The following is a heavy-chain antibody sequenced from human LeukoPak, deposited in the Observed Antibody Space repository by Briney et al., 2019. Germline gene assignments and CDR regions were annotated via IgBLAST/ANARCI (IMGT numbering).Heavy chain of an antibody. D-gene: IGHD4-17*01. CDR2: ISAYNGNT. V-gene: IGHV1-18*01. Sequence: ASXKVSCKASGYTFTSYGISWVRQAPGQGLEWMGWISAYNGNTSYAQKLQGRVTMTTDTSTSTAYMELRSLRSDDTAVYYCARDRYGDQTDYWGQGTLVTVSS. CDR3: ARDRYGDQTDY. CDR1: GYTFTSYG. J-gene: IGHJ4*02.